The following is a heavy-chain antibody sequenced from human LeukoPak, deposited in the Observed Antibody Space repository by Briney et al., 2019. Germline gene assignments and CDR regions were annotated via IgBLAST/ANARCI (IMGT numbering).Heavy chain of an antibody. CDR3: AKRRYDSSGHFDS. Sequence: GGSLRLSCAASGFTVSDYSMSWVRQAPGKGLEWVSAISGSGSYADYADSVKGRFTISKDNSKNTLYMRMSSLRAEDTAVYFCAKRRYDSSGHFDSWGQGTLVTVSS. D-gene: IGHD3-22*01. CDR1: GFTVSDYS. J-gene: IGHJ4*02. V-gene: IGHV3-23*01. CDR2: ISGSGSYA.